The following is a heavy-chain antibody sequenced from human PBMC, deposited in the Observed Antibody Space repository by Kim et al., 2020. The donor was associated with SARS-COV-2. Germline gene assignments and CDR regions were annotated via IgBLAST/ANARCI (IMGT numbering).Heavy chain of an antibody. J-gene: IGHJ3*02. V-gene: IGHV4-34*01. CDR3: ARGRTWIQLWIARADAFDI. D-gene: IGHD5-18*01. Sequence: SRVTISVDTSKNQFSLKLSSVTAADTAVYYCARGRTWIQLWIARADAFDIWGQGTMVTVSS.